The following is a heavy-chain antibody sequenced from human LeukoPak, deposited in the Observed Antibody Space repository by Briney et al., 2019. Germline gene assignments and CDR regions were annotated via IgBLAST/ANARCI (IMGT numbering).Heavy chain of an antibody. D-gene: IGHD5-24*01. CDR1: GGSISSYY. CDR2: IYYSGSSGNT. J-gene: IGHJ4*02. V-gene: IGHV4-59*01. CDR3: AGGGDGYQTRFDY. Sequence: PSETLSLTCTVSGGSISSYYWNWIRQPPGKGLEWIGYIYYSGSSGNTNYNPSLRSRVTTSADTSKNQFSLKMTSVTAADTAVYYCAGGGDGYQTRFDYWGQGTLLTVSS.